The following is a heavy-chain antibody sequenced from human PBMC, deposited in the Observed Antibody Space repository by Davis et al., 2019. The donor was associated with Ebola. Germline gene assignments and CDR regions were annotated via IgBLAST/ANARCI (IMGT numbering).Heavy chain of an antibody. CDR1: GFTFSSYA. CDR3: AKGLGVTIFGVNGMDV. V-gene: IGHV3-23*01. CDR2: ISGSGGST. J-gene: IGHJ6*02. Sequence: GESLKISCAASGFTFSSYAMSWDREAPGTGLEWVSAISGSGGSTYHADSVKGRFTISRDKSKYTLYLQMNSLRAEDTAVYYCAKGLGVTIFGVNGMDVWGQGTTVTVSS. D-gene: IGHD3-3*01.